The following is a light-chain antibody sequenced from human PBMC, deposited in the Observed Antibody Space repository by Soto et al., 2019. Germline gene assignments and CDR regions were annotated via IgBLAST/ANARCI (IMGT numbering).Light chain of an antibody. CDR2: GNN. CDR1: SSNLGAGYD. V-gene: IGLV1-40*01. Sequence: QSVLTQPPSVSGTPGQRVSISCTGTSSNLGAGYDVHWYQQLPGAAPRLLIFGNNVRPSGVPDRISGSKSGTSASLAITGLQAEDEAIYHCQSYDGSLATSIFGAGTQLTVL. J-gene: IGLJ2*01. CDR3: QSYDGSLATSI.